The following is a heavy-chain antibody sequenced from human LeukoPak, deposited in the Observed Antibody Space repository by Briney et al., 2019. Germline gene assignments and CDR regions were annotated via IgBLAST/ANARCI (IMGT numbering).Heavy chain of an antibody. CDR3: ARDLGSSPGFDY. D-gene: IGHD6-6*01. V-gene: IGHV4-39*07. CDR1: GGSISSSVYY. J-gene: IGHJ4*02. Sequence: SETLSLTCSVSGGSISSSVYYWGWIRQPPGKGLEWIGRIYTSGSTNYNPSLKSRVTMSVDTSKNQFSLKVSFVTAADTAVYYCARDLGSSPGFDYWGQGTLVTVSS. CDR2: IYTSGST.